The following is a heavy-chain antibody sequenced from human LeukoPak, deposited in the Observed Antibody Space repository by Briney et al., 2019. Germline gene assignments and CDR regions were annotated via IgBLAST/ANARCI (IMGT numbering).Heavy chain of an antibody. CDR3: AKGSSGYFFDL. J-gene: IGHJ4*02. V-gene: IGHV3-23*01. Sequence: GSLRLSCAASGFIFNNYGLVWVRQAPGKGLEWVSAISNDGGSTTYADFVKGRFSVSRDNSKNTLFLQMNSLRAEDTALYYCAKGSSGYFFDLWGQGTLVTVSS. CDR1: GFIFNNYG. CDR2: ISNDGGST. D-gene: IGHD3-22*01.